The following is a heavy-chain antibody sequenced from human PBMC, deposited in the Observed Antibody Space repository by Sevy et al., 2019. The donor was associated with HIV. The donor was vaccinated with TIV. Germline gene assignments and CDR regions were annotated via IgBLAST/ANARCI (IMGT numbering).Heavy chain of an antibody. J-gene: IGHJ5*02. D-gene: IGHD3-16*01. CDR2: ISPFHGNT. Sequence: ASVKVSYKASGYSFTTYAITWVRQAPGQGLEWMGWISPFHGNTNYAQKLQGRVSMTTDTSTSTAYMELTSLRSDDTAVYYCAGVFGGRLYNGRFDPWGQGTLVTVSS. V-gene: IGHV1-18*01. CDR1: GYSFTTYA. CDR3: AGVFGGRLYNGRFDP.